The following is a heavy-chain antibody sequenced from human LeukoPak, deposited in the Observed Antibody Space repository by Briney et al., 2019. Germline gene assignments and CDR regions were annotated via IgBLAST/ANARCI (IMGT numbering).Heavy chain of an antibody. V-gene: IGHV4-4*07. CDR1: GGSISSYY. J-gene: IGHJ5*02. CDR2: IYGSGST. Sequence: SETLSLTCTVSGGSISSYYWSWIRQPAGKGLEWIGHIYGSGSTNYNPSLRSRVTLSVDTSKNQFSLKLSSVTAADTAVYYCAREGTSGTHLNWFDPWGQGTLVTVSS. CDR3: AREGTSGTHLNWFDP. D-gene: IGHD1-1*01.